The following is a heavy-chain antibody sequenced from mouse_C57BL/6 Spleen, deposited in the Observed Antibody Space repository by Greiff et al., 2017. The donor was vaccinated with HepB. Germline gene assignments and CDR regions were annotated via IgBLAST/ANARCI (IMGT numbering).Heavy chain of an antibody. CDR3: ARGELHYFDY. V-gene: IGHV3-6*01. Sequence: VQLQQSGPGLVKPSQSLSLTCSVTGYSITSGYYWNWIRQFPGNKLEWMGYISYDGSNNYNPSLKNRISITRDTSKNQFFLKLNSVTTEDTATYYCARGELHYFDYWGQGTTLTVSS. CDR1: GYSITSGYY. J-gene: IGHJ2*01. CDR2: ISYDGSN.